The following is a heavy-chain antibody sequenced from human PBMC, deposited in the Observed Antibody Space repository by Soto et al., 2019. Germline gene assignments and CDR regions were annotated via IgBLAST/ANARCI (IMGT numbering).Heavy chain of an antibody. V-gene: IGHV4-61*01. CDR1: GGSVSIGSYY. CDR3: ARRHGGSDYYYGMDV. J-gene: IGHJ6*02. CDR2: IYYSGST. D-gene: IGHD2-15*01. Sequence: PSETLSLTCIVSGGSVSIGSYYWSWVRQPPGKGLEWIGYIYYSGSTSYNPSLESRVTLSIDTSKNQFSLMLRSAIAADTAIYYCARRHGGSDYYYGMDVWGQGTTVTVS.